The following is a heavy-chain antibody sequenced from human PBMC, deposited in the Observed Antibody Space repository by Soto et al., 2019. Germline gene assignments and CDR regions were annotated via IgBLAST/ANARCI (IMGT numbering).Heavy chain of an antibody. CDR1: GGMFSTFG. J-gene: IGHJ6*02. CDR2: IIPILTTP. V-gene: IGHV1-69*01. CDR3: ATSVGIAATGEDGLDV. D-gene: IGHD6-13*01. Sequence: QVQLVQSGAEVKKTGSSVKVSCKASGGMFSTFGFSWVRQAPGQGPEWIGGIIPILTTPNYAERFQGRVTIVADELTTTVYMELSSLRSEDTAMYSCATSVGIAATGEDGLDVWGQGTSVTVSS.